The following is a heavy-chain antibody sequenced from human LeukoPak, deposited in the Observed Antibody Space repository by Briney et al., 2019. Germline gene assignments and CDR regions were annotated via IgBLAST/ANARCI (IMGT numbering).Heavy chain of an antibody. V-gene: IGHV1-8*01. Sequence: ASVKVSCKASGYTFTSYDINWVRQATGQGLEWMGWMNPNSGNTGYAQKFQGRVTMTRNTSISTAHMELSSRRSEDTAVYYCASFLDYYGSGSYHFDYWGQGTLVTVSS. CDR3: ASFLDYYGSGSYHFDY. CDR2: MNPNSGNT. CDR1: GYTFTSYD. D-gene: IGHD3-10*01. J-gene: IGHJ4*02.